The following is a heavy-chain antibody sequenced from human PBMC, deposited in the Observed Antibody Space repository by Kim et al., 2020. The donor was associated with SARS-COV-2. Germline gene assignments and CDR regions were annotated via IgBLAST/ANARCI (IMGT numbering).Heavy chain of an antibody. CDR3: ASRAAQFLRLSQKWYYFDY. CDR1: GFTFSNYA. Sequence: GGSLRLSCAASGFTFSNYAMSWVRQAPGKGLEWVSFISGSGDSTYYADSLKGRFTISRDNSKNTLYLQMNSLRLEDTAVYYCASRAAQFLRLSQKWYYFDYWGQGTLVTVSS. D-gene: IGHD2-8*01. CDR2: ISGSGDST. J-gene: IGHJ4*02. V-gene: IGHV3-23*01.